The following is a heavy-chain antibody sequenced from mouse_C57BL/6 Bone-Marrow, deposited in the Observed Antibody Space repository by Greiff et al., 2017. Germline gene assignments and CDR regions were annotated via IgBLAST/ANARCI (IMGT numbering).Heavy chain of an antibody. CDR3: ARRRYYGNYFDY. CDR2: IDPNSGGT. Sequence: QVQLQQPGAELVKPGASVKLSCKASGYTFTSYWMHCVKQRPGRGLEWIGRIDPNSGGTKYNEKFKSKATLTVDTPSSPSYMQLSSLTSEDSAVDDCARRRYYGNYFDYWGQGTTLTVSS. D-gene: IGHD2-1*01. V-gene: IGHV1-62-3*01. CDR1: GYTFTSYW. J-gene: IGHJ2*01.